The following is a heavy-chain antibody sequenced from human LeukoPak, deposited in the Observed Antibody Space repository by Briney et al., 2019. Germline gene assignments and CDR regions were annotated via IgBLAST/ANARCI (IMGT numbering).Heavy chain of an antibody. Sequence: PGGSLRLSCAASGFTFSSYAMNWVRQAPGKGLEWVSGISWNSGSIGYADSVKGRFTISRDNAKNSLYLQMNSLRAEDTALYYCAKDRTNYDFWSGYFDAFDIWGQGTMVTVSS. CDR2: ISWNSGSI. D-gene: IGHD3-3*01. J-gene: IGHJ3*02. CDR1: GFTFSSYA. CDR3: AKDRTNYDFWSGYFDAFDI. V-gene: IGHV3-9*01.